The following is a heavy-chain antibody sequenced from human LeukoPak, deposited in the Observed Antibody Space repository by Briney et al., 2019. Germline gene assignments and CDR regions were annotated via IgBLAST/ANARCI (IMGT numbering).Heavy chain of an antibody. CDR3: ARGAVADNSFDY. CDR2: IYTSGST. V-gene: IGHV4-61*02. Sequence: SETLSLTCTVSGGSISSGSYYWSWIRQPAGKGLEWIGRIYTSGSTNYNPSLKSRVTISVDTSKNQFSQKLSSVTAADTAVYYCARGAVADNSFDYWGQGTLVTVSS. CDR1: GGSISSGSYY. J-gene: IGHJ4*02. D-gene: IGHD6-19*01.